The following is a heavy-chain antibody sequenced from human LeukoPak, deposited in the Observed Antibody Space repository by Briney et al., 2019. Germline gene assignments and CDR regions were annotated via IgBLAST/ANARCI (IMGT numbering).Heavy chain of an antibody. CDR3: ARSSRWVGNYMDV. CDR2: ISSSSSTI. CDR1: GLTFSSYS. Sequence: GGSLRLSCAASGLTFSSYSMNWVRQAPGKGLEWVSYISSSSSTIYYADSVKGRFTISRDNAKNSLYLQMNSLRAEDTAVYYCARSSRWVGNYMDVWGKGTTVTVSS. J-gene: IGHJ6*03. D-gene: IGHD7-27*01. V-gene: IGHV3-48*01.